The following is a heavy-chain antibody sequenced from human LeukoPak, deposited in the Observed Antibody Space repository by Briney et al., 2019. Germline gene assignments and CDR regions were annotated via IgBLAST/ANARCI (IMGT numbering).Heavy chain of an antibody. CDR1: GGSISSYY. J-gene: IGHJ4*02. V-gene: IGHV4-59*12. CDR3: ASGAYDSSGYYGY. CDR2: IYYSGST. D-gene: IGHD3-22*01. Sequence: SETLSLTCTVSGGSISSYYWSWIRQAPGKGLEWIGYIYYSGSTNYNPSLKSRVTISVDTSKNQFSLKLSSVTAADTAVYYCASGAYDSSGYYGYWGQGTLVTVSS.